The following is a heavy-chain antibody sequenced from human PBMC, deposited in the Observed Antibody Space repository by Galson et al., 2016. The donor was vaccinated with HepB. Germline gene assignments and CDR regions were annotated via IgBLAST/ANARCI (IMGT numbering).Heavy chain of an antibody. CDR2: ISGSGGST. J-gene: IGHJ3*02. D-gene: IGHD3/OR15-3a*01. CDR1: GFTFSSHS. CDR3: AKGGWTPAFDI. V-gene: IGHV3-23*01. Sequence: SLRLSCAASGFTFSSHSMTWVRQALGKGLEWVSVISGSGGSTYYADSVNGRFTISRDKSKNTVYLQMNSLRAEDTAVYYCAKGGWTPAFDIWGQGTMVTVS.